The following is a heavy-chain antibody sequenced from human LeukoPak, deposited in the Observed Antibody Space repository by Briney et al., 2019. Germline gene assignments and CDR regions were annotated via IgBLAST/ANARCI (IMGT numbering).Heavy chain of an antibody. CDR2: IYPGDSDT. D-gene: IGHD3-22*01. V-gene: IGHV5-51*01. J-gene: IGHJ3*02. CDR3: ARGSSSGYPAFDI. Sequence: GESLKISCKDSGCSFTDYWIGWVRQMPGKGLEWMGIIYPGDSDTRYSPSFQGQVTISADKSISTAYLQWSSLKASDTAMYYCARGSSSGYPAFDIWGQGTMVTVSS. CDR1: GCSFTDYW.